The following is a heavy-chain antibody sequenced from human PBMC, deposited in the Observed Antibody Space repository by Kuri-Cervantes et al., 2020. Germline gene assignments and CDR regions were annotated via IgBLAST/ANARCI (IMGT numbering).Heavy chain of an antibody. D-gene: IGHD5-18*01. Sequence: GSLRLSCTVSGDSVSSGNYHWTWIRQPPGKGLEWIGYIYYSGNTNCNPSDKSRVTISLDTSKNQFSLMLSSVTAADTAMYYCARAVDPARYYYYMDVWGRGTTVTVSS. CDR2: IYYSGNT. J-gene: IGHJ6*03. CDR1: GDSVSSGNYH. CDR3: ARAVDPARYYYYMDV. V-gene: IGHV4-61*01.